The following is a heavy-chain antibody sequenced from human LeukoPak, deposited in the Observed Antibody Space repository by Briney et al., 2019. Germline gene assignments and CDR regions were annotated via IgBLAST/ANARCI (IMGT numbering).Heavy chain of an antibody. V-gene: IGHV3-53*01. CDR1: GFTVSSNY. CDR2: ICSGGST. J-gene: IGHJ4*02. Sequence: GGSLRLSCAASGFTVSSNYMSWVRQALGKGLELVSVICSGGSTYYADSVKGRFTISRDNSKNTLYLQMNSLSAEDTAVYYCAGGVWFGDINYWGQGTLVTVSS. D-gene: IGHD3-10*01. CDR3: AGGVWFGDINY.